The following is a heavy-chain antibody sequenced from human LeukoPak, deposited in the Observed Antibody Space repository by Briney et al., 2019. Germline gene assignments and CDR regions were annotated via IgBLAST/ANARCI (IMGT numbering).Heavy chain of an antibody. CDR2: ISGSGGTT. V-gene: IGHV3-23*01. D-gene: IGHD6-13*01. CDR1: GFTFSSYA. Sequence: GGSLRLSCAASGFTFSSYAMSWVRQAPGKGLEWVLGISGSGGTTYYADSVKGRFTISRDNSKNTLYLQMNSLRAEDTAVYYCAKAGITAAGNYWGQGTLVTVSS. J-gene: IGHJ4*02. CDR3: AKAGITAAGNY.